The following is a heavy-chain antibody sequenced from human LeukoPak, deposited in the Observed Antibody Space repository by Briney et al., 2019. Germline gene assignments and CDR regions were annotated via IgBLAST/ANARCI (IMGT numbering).Heavy chain of an antibody. J-gene: IGHJ6*03. Sequence: GGSLRLSCAASGFTFSSYWMSWVRQAPGKGLEWVANIKQDGSEKYYVDSVKGRFTISRDNAKNSVYLQMNSLRAEDTAIYYCARGVGLAYYYYYMDVWGKGTTVSISS. V-gene: IGHV3-7*01. CDR3: ARGVGLAYYYYYMDV. CDR2: IKQDGSEK. CDR1: GFTFSSYW.